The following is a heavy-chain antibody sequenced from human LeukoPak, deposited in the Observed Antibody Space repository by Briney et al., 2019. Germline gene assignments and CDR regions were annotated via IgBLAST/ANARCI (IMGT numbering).Heavy chain of an antibody. D-gene: IGHD5-18*01. CDR2: INHSGST. Sequence: SETLSLTCAVYAGSFSGYYWSWIRQPPGKGLEWIGEINHSGSTNYNPSLKSRVTISVDMSKNQFSLKLSSVTAADTAVYYCARVLWLMDYYYYMDVWGKGTTVTVSS. CDR1: AGSFSGYY. CDR3: ARVLWLMDYYYYMDV. J-gene: IGHJ6*03. V-gene: IGHV4-34*01.